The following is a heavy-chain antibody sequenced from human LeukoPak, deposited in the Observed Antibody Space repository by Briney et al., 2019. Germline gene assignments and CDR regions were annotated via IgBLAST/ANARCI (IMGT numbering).Heavy chain of an antibody. Sequence: GSLRLSCAASGFTFSSYAMSWVRQAPGKGLEWIGEINHSGSTNYNPSLKSRVTISVDTSKNQFSLKLSSVTAADTAVYYCARGRLSIVVVPAARNNWFDPWGQGTLVTVSS. D-gene: IGHD2-2*01. V-gene: IGHV4-34*01. CDR3: ARGRLSIVVVPAARNNWFDP. J-gene: IGHJ5*02. CDR1: GFTFSSYA. CDR2: INHSGST.